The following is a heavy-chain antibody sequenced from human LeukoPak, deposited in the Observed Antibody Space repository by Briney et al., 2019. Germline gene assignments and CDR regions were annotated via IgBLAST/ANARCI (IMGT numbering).Heavy chain of an antibody. J-gene: IGHJ6*03. D-gene: IGHD3-10*01. Sequence: ASVKVSCKASGGTFSSYAISWVRQAPGQGLEWMGWISAYNGNTNYAQKLQGRVTMTTDTSTSTAYMELRSLRSDDTAVYYCARMVRGVNPTYYYYYYMDVWGKGTTVTVSS. CDR3: ARMVRGVNPTYYYYYYMDV. V-gene: IGHV1-18*01. CDR1: GGTFSSYA. CDR2: ISAYNGNT.